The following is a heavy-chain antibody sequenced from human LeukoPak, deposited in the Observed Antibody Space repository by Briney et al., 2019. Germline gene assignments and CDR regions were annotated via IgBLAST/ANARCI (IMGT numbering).Heavy chain of an antibody. D-gene: IGHD3-22*01. J-gene: IGHJ4*02. CDR1: GGSISSYY. CDR3: ARAWDYYDSSGDHIHFDY. CDR2: IYYSGST. V-gene: IGHV4-59*01. Sequence: PSETLSLTCTVSGGSISSYYWSWIRQPPGKGLEWIGYIYYSGSTNYNPSLKSRVTISVDTSKNQFSLKLSSVTAADTAVYYCARAWDYYDSSGDHIHFDYWGRGTLVTVSS.